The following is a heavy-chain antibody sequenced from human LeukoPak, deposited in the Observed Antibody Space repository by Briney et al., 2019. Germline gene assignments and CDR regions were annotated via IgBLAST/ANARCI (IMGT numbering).Heavy chain of an antibody. Sequence: PGGSLRLSCAASGFTFNSYDMNWVRQAPGKGLEWVSSISSSSSYIYYADSVKGRFTISRDNAKNSLYLQMNSLRVEDTAVYYCARVAQWLVREYYFHYGMDVWGQGTTVTVSS. J-gene: IGHJ6*02. CDR3: ARVAQWLVREYYFHYGMDV. D-gene: IGHD6-19*01. CDR1: GFTFNSYD. CDR2: ISSSSSYI. V-gene: IGHV3-21*01.